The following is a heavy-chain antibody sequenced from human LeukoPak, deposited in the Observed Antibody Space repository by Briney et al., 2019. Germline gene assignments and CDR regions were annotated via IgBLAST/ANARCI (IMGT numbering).Heavy chain of an antibody. D-gene: IGHD6-13*01. J-gene: IGHJ4*02. CDR3: ARDWGLAAAGYFDY. V-gene: IGHV1-2*02. CDR1: GYTFTGYY. Sequence: ASVKVSCKASGYTFTGYYMHWVRQVPGQGLEWMGWINPNSGGTNYAQKFQGRVTMTRDTSISTAYMELSRLRSDDTAVYYCARDWGLAAAGYFDYWGQGTPVTVSS. CDR2: INPNSGGT.